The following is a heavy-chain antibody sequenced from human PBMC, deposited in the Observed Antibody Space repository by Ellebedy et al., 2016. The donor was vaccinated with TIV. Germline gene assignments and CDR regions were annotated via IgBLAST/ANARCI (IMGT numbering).Heavy chain of an antibody. D-gene: IGHD3-22*01. CDR1: GFSLSTSGVG. CDR2: IHSGGST. CDR3: ARSRGDHYDSRFYYNT. V-gene: IGHV4-28*02. J-gene: IGHJ4*02. Sequence: SGPTLVKPTQTLTLTCTFSGFSLSTSGVGVGWIRQPPGKGLEWLGYIHSGGSTNYNPSLESRVVMSVDTSKNQFSLRLTSVTAADTAVYYCARSRGDHYDSRFYYNTWGQGTLTIVSS.